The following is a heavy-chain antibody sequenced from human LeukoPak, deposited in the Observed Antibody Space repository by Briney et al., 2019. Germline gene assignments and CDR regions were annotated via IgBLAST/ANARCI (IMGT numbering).Heavy chain of an antibody. D-gene: IGHD4-4*01. Sequence: AASVKVSCKASGYTFTGYYMHWVRQAPGQGLEWMGWINPNSGGTNYAQKFQGRVTMTRDTSISTAYMELSRLRSDDTAVYYCARDDLQTPYPYYFDYWGQGTLVTVSS. CDR3: ARDDLQTPYPYYFDY. CDR1: GYTFTGYY. V-gene: IGHV1-2*02. J-gene: IGHJ4*02. CDR2: INPNSGGT.